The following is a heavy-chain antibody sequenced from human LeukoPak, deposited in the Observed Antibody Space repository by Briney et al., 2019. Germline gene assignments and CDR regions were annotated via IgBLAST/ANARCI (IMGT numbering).Heavy chain of an antibody. J-gene: IGHJ6*03. V-gene: IGHV4-38-2*02. CDR3: VTPRSWELSDMAV. CDR2: VYHNGET. D-gene: IGHD1-26*01. Sequence: PSETLSLTCTVSGYSITTNYHWAWIRQSPGTGLEWIGSVYHNGETYYNPSLKSRVIISVDTSKNEFSLRLTSVTAADTAVYYCVTPRSWELSDMAVWGKGTTVIVSS. CDR1: GYSITTNYH.